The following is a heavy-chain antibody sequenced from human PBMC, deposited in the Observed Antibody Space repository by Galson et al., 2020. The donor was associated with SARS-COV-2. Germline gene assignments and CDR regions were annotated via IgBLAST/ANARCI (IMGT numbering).Heavy chain of an antibody. V-gene: IGHV3-9*01. CDR1: GFTFDDYA. J-gene: IGHJ5*02. D-gene: IGHD6-13*01. Sequence: GGSLRLSCTASGFTFDDYAMHWVRQAPGKGLEWVSGIRWNGSSIAYVDSVKGRFTISRDNAKNSLYLQMNSLRAEDTALYYCVKDHIAADFTWGCFDPWGQGTLVIVSS. CDR2: IRWNGSSI. CDR3: VKDHIAADFTWGCFDP.